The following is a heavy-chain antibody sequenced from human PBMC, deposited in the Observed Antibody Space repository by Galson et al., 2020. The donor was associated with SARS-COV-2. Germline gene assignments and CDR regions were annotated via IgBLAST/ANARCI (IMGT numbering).Heavy chain of an antibody. CDR1: GFPFSTYS. CDR3: ARDEEIRGYNCGRLYYGMDV. V-gene: IGHV3-21*01. Sequence: NSGGSLRLSCAASGFPFSTYSMNWVRLAPGKGLEWVSSISTSSSYTYYVDSVKGRFGISRDNPRNSLYLQMNSLRAEDTAVYYCARDEEIRGYNCGRLYYGMDVWGQGATVTVSS. CDR2: ISTSSSYT. D-gene: IGHD5-18*01. J-gene: IGHJ6*02.